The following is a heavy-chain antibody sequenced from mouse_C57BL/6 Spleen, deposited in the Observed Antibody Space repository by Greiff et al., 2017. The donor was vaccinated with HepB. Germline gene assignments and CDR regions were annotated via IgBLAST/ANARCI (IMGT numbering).Heavy chain of an antibody. CDR2: IDPNSGGT. CDR1: GYTFTSYW. J-gene: IGHJ1*03. CDR3: ASLLTVVGRKDWYFDV. Sequence: VQLQQSGAELVKPGASVKLSCKASGYTFTSYWMHWVKQRPGRGLEWIGRIDPNSGGTKYNEKFKSKATLTVDKPSSTAYMQLSSLTSEDSAVYYCASLLTVVGRKDWYFDVWGTGTTVTVSS. D-gene: IGHD1-1*01. V-gene: IGHV1-72*01.